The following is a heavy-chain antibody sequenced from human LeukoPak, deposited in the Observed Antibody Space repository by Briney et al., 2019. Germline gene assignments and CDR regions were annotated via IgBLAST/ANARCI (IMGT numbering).Heavy chain of an antibody. Sequence: SETLSLTCTVSGGSISTSSYYWGWVRQPPGKGLEWIGNIFYSGSTYYSPSIKSRVTISVDTSKNQFSLKLTSVTAADTAVYYCARTVRYNWNDVYYYYYMDVWGKGTTVTISS. CDR3: ARTVRYNWNDVYYYYYMDV. CDR1: GGSISTSSYY. J-gene: IGHJ6*03. CDR2: IFYSGST. V-gene: IGHV4-39*07. D-gene: IGHD1-1*01.